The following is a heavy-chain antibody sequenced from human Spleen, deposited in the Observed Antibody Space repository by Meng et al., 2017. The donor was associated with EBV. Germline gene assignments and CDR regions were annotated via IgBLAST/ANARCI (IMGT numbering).Heavy chain of an antibody. J-gene: IGHJ4*02. Sequence: PVTGLVVVTASEPLSPTCTASGVSISSSYWSWIRPPPGKGLEWIGYIFYSGSTNSNPSLKSRVTISLDRSKNQFSLELNSVTAADTAVYYCARGIMTTVTTLFFFDSWGQGTLVTVSS. D-gene: IGHD4-17*01. CDR2: IFYSGST. V-gene: IGHV4-59*12. CDR3: ARGIMTTVTTLFFFDS. CDR1: GVSISSSY.